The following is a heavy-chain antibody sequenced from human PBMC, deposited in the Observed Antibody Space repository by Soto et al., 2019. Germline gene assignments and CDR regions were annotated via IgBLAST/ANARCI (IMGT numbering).Heavy chain of an antibody. V-gene: IGHV3-23*01. CDR2: ISGSGGST. CDR3: AKVIVGATNSNLDY. CDR1: GFTFSSYA. J-gene: IGHJ4*02. D-gene: IGHD1-26*01. Sequence: GSLRLSCAASGFTFSSYAMSWVRQAPGKGLEWVSAISGSGGSTYYADSVKGRFTISRDNSKNTLYLQMNSLRAEDTAVYYCAKVIVGATNSNLDYWGQGTLVTVSS.